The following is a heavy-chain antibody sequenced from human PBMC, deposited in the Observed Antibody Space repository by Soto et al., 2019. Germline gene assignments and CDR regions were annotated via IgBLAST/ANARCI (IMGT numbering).Heavy chain of an antibody. CDR3: ARAGRYCISTSCYSSLGY. Sequence: QVQLVQSGAEVKKTGASVKVSCKASGYTFTSYGISWVRQAPGQGLEWMGWISAYNGNTNYAQKLQGRVTMTTDTSTSTAYMELRSLRSDDTAVYYCARAGRYCISTSCYSSLGYWGQGTLVTVSS. V-gene: IGHV1-18*01. J-gene: IGHJ4*02. D-gene: IGHD2-2*01. CDR1: GYTFTSYG. CDR2: ISAYNGNT.